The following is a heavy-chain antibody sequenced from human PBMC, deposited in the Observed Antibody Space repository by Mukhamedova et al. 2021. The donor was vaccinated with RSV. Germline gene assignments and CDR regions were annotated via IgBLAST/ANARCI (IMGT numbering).Heavy chain of an antibody. V-gene: IGHV3-30*14. D-gene: IGHD6-13*01. CDR3: ARQQGRDAFDI. J-gene: IGHJ3*02. Sequence: YADSVKARFTISRDNSKNTQYPQMNSLRAEDTAVYYCARQQGRDAFDIWGQGTMVTVSS.